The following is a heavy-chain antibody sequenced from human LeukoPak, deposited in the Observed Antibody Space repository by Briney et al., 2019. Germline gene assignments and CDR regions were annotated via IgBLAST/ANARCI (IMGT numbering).Heavy chain of an antibody. V-gene: IGHV2-5*08. CDR2: IYWDDDK. Sequence: TLSLTCTVSGGSISTYFWSWIRQPPGKALEWLALIYWDDDKRYSPSLKSRLTITKDTSKNQVVLTMTNMDPVDTATYYCAHREVQLERFGYWGQGTLVTVSS. J-gene: IGHJ4*02. CDR3: AHREVQLERFGY. CDR1: GGSISTY. D-gene: IGHD1-1*01.